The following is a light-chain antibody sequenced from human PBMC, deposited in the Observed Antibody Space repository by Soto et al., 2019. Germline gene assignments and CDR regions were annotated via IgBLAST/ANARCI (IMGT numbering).Light chain of an antibody. CDR1: QDISNY. CDR3: QQSDSLPIT. Sequence: DIQMTQSTSSLSASVGDRVTITCRASQDISNYLNWYQQRPGKAPKLLIYDASNLERGVPSRFSGTRSGTHFTFAITSLQPEDVATYYCQQSDSLPITFGQGKRLEI. J-gene: IGKJ5*01. V-gene: IGKV1-33*01. CDR2: DAS.